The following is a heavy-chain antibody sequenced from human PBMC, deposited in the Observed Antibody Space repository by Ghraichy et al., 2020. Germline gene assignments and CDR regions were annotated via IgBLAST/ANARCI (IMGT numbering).Heavy chain of an antibody. Sequence: ASVKVSCKASGYTFTGYYMHWVRQAPGQGLEWMGWINPNRGGTNYAQKFQGRVTMTRDTSISTAYMELSRLRSDDTAVYYCARAHTHYDFWSGYYFTKNYYYMDVWGKGTTVTVSS. CDR3: ARAHTHYDFWSGYYFTKNYYYMDV. V-gene: IGHV1-2*02. J-gene: IGHJ6*03. D-gene: IGHD3-3*01. CDR2: INPNRGGT. CDR1: GYTFTGYY.